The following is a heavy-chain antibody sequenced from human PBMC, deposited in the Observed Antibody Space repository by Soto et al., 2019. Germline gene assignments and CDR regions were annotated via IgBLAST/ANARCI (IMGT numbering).Heavy chain of an antibody. V-gene: IGHV4-59*01. J-gene: IGHJ6*03. CDR1: GGSISSYY. D-gene: IGHD3-10*01. CDR2: IYYSGST. Sequence: SETLSLTCTVSGGSISSYYWSWIRQPPGKGLEWIGYIYYSGSTNYNPSIKSRVTISVDTSKNQFSLKLGSVTAADTAVYYCAGSGKRKPYYMDVWGKGTTVTVSS. CDR3: AGSGKRKPYYMDV.